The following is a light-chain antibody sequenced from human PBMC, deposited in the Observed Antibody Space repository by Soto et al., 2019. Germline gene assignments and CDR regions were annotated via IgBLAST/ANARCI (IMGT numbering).Light chain of an antibody. CDR2: DAS. Sequence: EVVMTQSPATLSVSPGERATLSCRASQRFGRNLAWYPHQPGQAPRLRIYDASTTATGIPTRFSGSGSGTEFALTISSLPSEDLALYYCQQYNNSPSIYTFGHGTKLEIK. J-gene: IGKJ2*01. CDR1: QRFGRN. V-gene: IGKV3-15*01. CDR3: QQYNNSPSIYT.